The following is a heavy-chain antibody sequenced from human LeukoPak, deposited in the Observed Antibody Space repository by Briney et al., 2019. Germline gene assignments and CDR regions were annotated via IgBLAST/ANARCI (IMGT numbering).Heavy chain of an antibody. CDR1: GFTFSDHA. CDR2: ISYHARDR. J-gene: IGHJ4*02. D-gene: IGHD2-8*01. CDR3: AAQPCINGICYLDY. V-gene: IGHV3-30*04. Sequence: QAGGSLRLSCTASGFTFSDHAMHWVRQAPGKGLEWVTVISYHARDRFYADSVKGRFTVSRDNSRNTLYLQMNSLRAEDSAVYYCAAQPCINGICYLDYWGQGTLVTVSS.